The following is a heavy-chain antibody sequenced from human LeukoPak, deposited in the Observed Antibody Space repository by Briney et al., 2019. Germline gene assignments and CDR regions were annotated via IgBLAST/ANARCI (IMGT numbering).Heavy chain of an antibody. J-gene: IGHJ4*02. CDR3: ARVPVYSGTYFDY. CDR2: IYYSGST. D-gene: IGHD1-26*01. CDR1: GGSIGSGDYY. Sequence: SQTLSLTCTVSGGSIGSGDYYWSWLRQPPGKGLEWIGYIYYSGSTYFNPSLKSRVTISVETSKNQFSLKLSSVTAADTAVYYCARVPVYSGTYFDYWGQGTLVTVSS. V-gene: IGHV4-30-4*01.